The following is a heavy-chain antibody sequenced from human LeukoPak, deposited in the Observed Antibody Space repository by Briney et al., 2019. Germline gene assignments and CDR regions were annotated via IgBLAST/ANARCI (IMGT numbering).Heavy chain of an antibody. V-gene: IGHV4-59*01. CDR1: GGSISSYY. J-gene: IGHJ3*02. CDR3: ASGYYDSSGYYSPFDI. D-gene: IGHD3-22*01. CDR2: IYYSGST. Sequence: SETLSLTCTVSGGSISSYYWSWIRQPPGNGLEWIGYIYYSGSTNYNPSLKSRVTISVDTSKNQFSLKLSSVTAADTAVYYCASGYYDSSGYYSPFDIWGQGTMVTVSS.